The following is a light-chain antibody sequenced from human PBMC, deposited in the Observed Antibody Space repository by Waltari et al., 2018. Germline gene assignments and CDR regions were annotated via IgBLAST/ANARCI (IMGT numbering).Light chain of an antibody. CDR2: AAS. CDR1: QGINNA. Sequence: DIQLTQSPSSLSASVGDKVTITCRASQGINNALAWYQQKPGKAPKLLIYAASSLQSGVPSRFSGSGSGTDFTLIISSLQPEEFAVYYCQQRNSYPLTFGGGTKVEIK. J-gene: IGKJ4*01. CDR3: QQRNSYPLT. V-gene: IGKV1-17*01.